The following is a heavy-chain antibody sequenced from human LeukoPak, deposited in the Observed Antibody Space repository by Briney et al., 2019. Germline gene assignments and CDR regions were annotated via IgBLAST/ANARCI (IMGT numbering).Heavy chain of an antibody. CDR2: INPNSGGT. CDR3: ARDPGRPSSGLAGWFDP. D-gene: IGHD6-19*01. CDR1: GYTFTGYY. V-gene: IGHV1-2*02. J-gene: IGHJ5*02. Sequence: GASVKVSCKASGYTFTGYYMHWVRQAPGQGLEWMGWINPNSGGTNYAQKFQGRVTMTRDTSISTAYMELSRLRSDDTAVYYCARDPGRPSSGLAGWFDPWGQGTLVTVSS.